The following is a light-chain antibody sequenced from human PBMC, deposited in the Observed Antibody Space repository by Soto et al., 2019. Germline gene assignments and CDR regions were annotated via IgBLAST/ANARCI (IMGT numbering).Light chain of an antibody. Sequence: EIVLTQSPGTLSLSPGERATLSCRASQSVSSSYLAWYQQKPGQAPRLLIYGASSRATGIPDRFSGSGSGTDFTLTISRLEPEDLAVYYCQQYGSSPRLGQGTKVEIK. V-gene: IGKV3-20*01. J-gene: IGKJ1*01. CDR1: QSVSSSY. CDR3: QQYGSSPR. CDR2: GAS.